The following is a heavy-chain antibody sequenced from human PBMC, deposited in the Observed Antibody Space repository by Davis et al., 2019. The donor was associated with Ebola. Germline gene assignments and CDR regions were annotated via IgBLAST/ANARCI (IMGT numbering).Heavy chain of an antibody. Sequence: GESLKISCAASGFAFSKSAMSWVRQAPGKGLDWVSSITISGDNTFYANSVKGRFTISRDNSKNTLYLQMNSLRAEDTAVYYCAKLGDYETYYFDYWGQGTLVTVSS. CDR3: AKLGDYETYYFDY. V-gene: IGHV3-23*01. CDR1: GFAFSKSA. CDR2: ITISGDNT. J-gene: IGHJ4*02. D-gene: IGHD4-17*01.